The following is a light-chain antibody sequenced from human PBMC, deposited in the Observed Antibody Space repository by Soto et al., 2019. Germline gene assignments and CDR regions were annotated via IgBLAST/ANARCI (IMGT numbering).Light chain of an antibody. CDR3: QQFKSGTWT. V-gene: IGKV1-5*01. J-gene: IGKJ1*01. CDR1: QNIERW. Sequence: DIQMTQSPSTLSASVGDRVTITCRASQNIERWWAWYQQKSGKAPKLLLYDVSSLESGVPSRFSGSGSATEFILTINGLQPDDFATYFCQQFKSGTWTFGQGTKVEVK. CDR2: DVS.